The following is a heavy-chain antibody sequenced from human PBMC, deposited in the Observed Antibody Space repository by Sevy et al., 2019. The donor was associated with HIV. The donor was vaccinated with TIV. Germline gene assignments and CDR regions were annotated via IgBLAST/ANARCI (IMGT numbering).Heavy chain of an antibody. CDR3: ARPYSDILTGYYPYYCDY. Sequence: TLSLTCTVSGGSISSGGDYWSWIRQPPGKGLEWIGYIYYRGSTYYNPSLKSRVTIAVDTSKNQFSLKLSSVTAADTAVYYCARPYSDILTGYYPYYCDYWGQGTLVTVSS. D-gene: IGHD3-9*01. CDR2: IYYRGST. V-gene: IGHV4-30-4*01. CDR1: GGSISSGGDY. J-gene: IGHJ4*02.